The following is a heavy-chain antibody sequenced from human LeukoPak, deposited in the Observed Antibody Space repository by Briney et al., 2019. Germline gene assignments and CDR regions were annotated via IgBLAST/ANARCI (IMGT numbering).Heavy chain of an antibody. CDR1: GYTFTSHD. CDR2: MNPNSGNT. V-gene: IGHV1-8*01. J-gene: IGHJ4*02. D-gene: IGHD3-10*01. CDR3: ARAVYYGSGSKPDY. Sequence: ASVKVSCKASGYTFTSHDINWVRQATGQGLEWMGWMNPNSGNTGYAQKFQGRVTMTRNTSISTAYMELSSLRSEDTAVYYCARAVYYGSGSKPDYWGQGTLVTVSS.